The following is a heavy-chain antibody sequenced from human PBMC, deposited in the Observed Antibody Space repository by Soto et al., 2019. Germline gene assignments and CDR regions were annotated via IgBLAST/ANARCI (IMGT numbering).Heavy chain of an antibody. CDR2: ITPISGRT. D-gene: IGHD5-12*01. J-gene: IGHJ4*02. CDR3: ATRGTQGRWLEFADY. V-gene: IGHV1-69*01. CDR1: GGTFSSLG. Sequence: QVQLLQSGAEVKRPGSSVKVSCESSGGTFSSLGFTWVRQAPGQGLEWMGGITPISGRTTFAQKFQGRVTITADESTRATYTELTPLTSDDTAMYYCATRGTQGRWLEFADYWCQGTLVTVSS.